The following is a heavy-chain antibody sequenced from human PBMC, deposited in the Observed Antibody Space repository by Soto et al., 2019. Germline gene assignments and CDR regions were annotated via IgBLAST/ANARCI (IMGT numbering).Heavy chain of an antibody. CDR3: ARDGGQQLVRRYNWFDP. Sequence: QVQLVQSGAEVKKPGSSVKVSYKASGGTFSSYAISWVRQAPGQGLEWMGGIIPIFGTANYAQKFQGRVTITADESTSTAYMELSSLRSEDTAVYYCARDGGQQLVRRYNWFDPWGQGTLVTVSS. D-gene: IGHD6-13*01. V-gene: IGHV1-69*01. CDR1: GGTFSSYA. CDR2: IIPIFGTA. J-gene: IGHJ5*02.